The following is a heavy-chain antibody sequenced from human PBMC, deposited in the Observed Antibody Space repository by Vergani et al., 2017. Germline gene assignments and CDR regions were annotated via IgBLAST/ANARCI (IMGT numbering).Heavy chain of an antibody. J-gene: IGHJ6*02. D-gene: IGHD3-10*01. CDR2: VYTSVMT. V-gene: IGHV4-61*02. Sequence: QVQLQESGPRLVRPSQTLSLTCTVSGGSINTGAYYWSWIRQPAGKGLEWIGRVYTSVMTNSNPSLKSRVTILVDRSKSQLSLKLTSVTAGDTAVYCCARELSYYYGSGSDDYNPYYYEGMDVWGPGTTVTVSS. CDR1: GGSINTGAYY. CDR3: ARELSYYYGSGSDDYNPYYYEGMDV.